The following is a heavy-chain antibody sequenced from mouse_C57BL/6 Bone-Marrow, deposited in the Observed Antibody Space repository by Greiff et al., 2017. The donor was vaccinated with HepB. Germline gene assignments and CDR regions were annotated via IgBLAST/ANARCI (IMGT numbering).Heavy chain of an antibody. Sequence: VHLVESGAELVRPGTSVKMSCKASGYTFTNYWIGWAKQRPGHGLEWIGDIYPGGGYTNYNEKFKGKATLTADKSSSTAYMQFSSLTSEDSAIYYCARATIPSYWYFDVWGTGTTVTVSS. CDR3: ARATIPSYWYFDV. D-gene: IGHD2-1*01. CDR2: IYPGGGYT. CDR1: GYTFTNYW. J-gene: IGHJ1*03. V-gene: IGHV1-63*01.